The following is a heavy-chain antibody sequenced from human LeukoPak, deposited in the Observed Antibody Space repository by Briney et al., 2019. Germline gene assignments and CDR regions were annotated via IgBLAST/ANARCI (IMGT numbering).Heavy chain of an antibody. V-gene: IGHV3-74*01. J-gene: IGHJ4*02. Sequence: GVSLRLSCTASGFSFSGHWMHWARQLPGEGLVWVSRISPTGRTTSYADSVKGRFTVSRDTAKNTLYLQVTNLKAEDTAVYYCARGPNRNWSGLHFWGQGTLLTVSS. CDR2: ISPTGRTT. CDR3: ARGPNRNWSGLHF. D-gene: IGHD1-1*01. CDR1: GFSFSGHW.